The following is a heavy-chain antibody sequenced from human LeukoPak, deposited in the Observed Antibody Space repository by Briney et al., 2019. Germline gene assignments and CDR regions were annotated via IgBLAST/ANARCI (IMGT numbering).Heavy chain of an antibody. CDR3: AKDRPIFKD. CDR2: ISYDGSNK. J-gene: IGHJ4*02. Sequence: SGGSLRLSCAASGFTFSSYGMHWVRQAPGKGLDWVAVISYDGSNKYYVDSVKGRFTISRDNSKNTLYLQMNSLRAEDTAVYYCAKDRPIFKDWGQGTQVTVSS. V-gene: IGHV3-30*18. CDR1: GFTFSSYG.